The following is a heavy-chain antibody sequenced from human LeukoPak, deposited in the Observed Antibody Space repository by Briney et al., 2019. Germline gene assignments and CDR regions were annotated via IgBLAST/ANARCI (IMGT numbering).Heavy chain of an antibody. J-gene: IGHJ4*02. D-gene: IGHD3-10*01. Sequence: ASETLSLTCTVSGGSVSSDNSYWNWIRQPAGKGLEWIGRIYADGDSTYNPSLKSRVTISVDTSKNQLSLRLTSMTAADTAVYYCARWYYYRTWGQGTLVTVSS. CDR1: GGSVSSDNSY. V-gene: IGHV4-61*02. CDR2: IYADGDS. CDR3: ARWYYYRT.